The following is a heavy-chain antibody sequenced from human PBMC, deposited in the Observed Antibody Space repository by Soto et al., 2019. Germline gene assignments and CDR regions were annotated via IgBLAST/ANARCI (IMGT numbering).Heavy chain of an antibody. D-gene: IGHD4-17*01. V-gene: IGHV1-46*01. CDR3: ARVMGIYGEKSPYFDY. J-gene: IGHJ4*02. CDR2: INPSGGST. CDR1: GYTFTSYY. Sequence: QVQLVQSGAEVKKPGASVKVSCKASGYTFTSYYMHWVRQAPGQGLEWMGIINPSGGSTSYAQKFQGRVTMTRDTATSTFYMEMSRLRSEDTAVYYRARVMGIYGEKSPYFDYWGQGTLDTVSS.